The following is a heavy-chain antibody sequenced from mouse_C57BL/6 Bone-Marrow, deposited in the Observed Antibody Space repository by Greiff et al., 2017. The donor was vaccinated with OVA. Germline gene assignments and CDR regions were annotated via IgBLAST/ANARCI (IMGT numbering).Heavy chain of an antibody. CDR2: INPYNGDT. Sequence: VQLQQSGPVLVKPGASVKMSCKASGYTFTDYYMNWVKQSHGKSLEWIGVINPYNGDTSYNQQFKGKATLTVDKSSSTAYMELNSLTSEDSAVYDCARALYYYGSSYWYFDVWGTGTTVTVSS. D-gene: IGHD1-1*01. J-gene: IGHJ1*03. CDR3: ARALYYYGSSYWYFDV. V-gene: IGHV1-19*01. CDR1: GYTFTDYY.